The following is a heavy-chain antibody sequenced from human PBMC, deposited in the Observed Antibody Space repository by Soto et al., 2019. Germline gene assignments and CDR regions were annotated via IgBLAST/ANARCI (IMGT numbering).Heavy chain of an antibody. CDR1: VYTFTIYL. V-gene: IGHV5-10-1*01. Sequence: GESLKISFKCSVYTFTIYLITCLRHMPWKGLEWMGRIDPSDSYTTYGPSFQGHVTISVDRSIDTAYLQWGSLKASDTAIYYCASNAEVFGNYKGMEVWGKRNTVTVSS. CDR2: IDPSDSYT. CDR3: ASNAEVFGNYKGMEV. J-gene: IGHJ6*04. D-gene: IGHD3-16*01.